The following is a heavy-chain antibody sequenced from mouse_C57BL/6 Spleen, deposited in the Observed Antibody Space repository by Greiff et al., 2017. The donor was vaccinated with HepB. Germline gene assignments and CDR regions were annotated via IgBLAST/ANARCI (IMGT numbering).Heavy chain of an antibody. Sequence: EVKLMESGGGLVKPGGSLKLSCAASGFTFSSYAMSWVRQTPEKRLEWVATFSDGGSYTYYPDNVKGRFTISRDNAKNNLYLQMSHLKSEDTAMYYCARDKGLSYTWYFDVWGTGTTVTVSS. J-gene: IGHJ1*03. CDR3: ARDKGLSYTWYFDV. CDR1: GFTFSSYA. CDR2: FSDGGSYT. V-gene: IGHV5-4*01. D-gene: IGHD3-3*01.